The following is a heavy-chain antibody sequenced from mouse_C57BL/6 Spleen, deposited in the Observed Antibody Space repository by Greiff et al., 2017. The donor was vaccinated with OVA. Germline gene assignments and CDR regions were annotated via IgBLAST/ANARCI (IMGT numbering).Heavy chain of an antibody. V-gene: IGHV1-53*01. D-gene: IGHD2-4*01. CDR3: ARSRGYDYDWFAY. J-gene: IGHJ3*01. CDR2: INPSNGGT. CDR1: GYTFTSYW. Sequence: QVQLQQPGTELVKPGASVKLSCKASGYTFTSYWMHWVKQRPGQGLEWIGNINPSNGGTNYNEKFKSKATLTVDKSSSTAYMQLSSLSSEDSAVYYCARSRGYDYDWFAYWGQGTLVTVSA.